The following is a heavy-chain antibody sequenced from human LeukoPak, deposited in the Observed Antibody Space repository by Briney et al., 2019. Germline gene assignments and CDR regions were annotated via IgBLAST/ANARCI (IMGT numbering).Heavy chain of an antibody. CDR1: GFTFSSYA. D-gene: IGHD4-11*01. J-gene: IGHJ4*02. V-gene: IGHV3-30-3*01. CDR3: ARARVSNYFDY. CDR2: ISYDGSNK. Sequence: GRSLRLSCAASGFTFSSYAMHWVRQAPGKGLEWVAVISYDGSNKYYADSVKGRFTISRDNSKNTLYLQMNSLRAEDTAVYYCARARVSNYFDYWGQGTLVTVSS.